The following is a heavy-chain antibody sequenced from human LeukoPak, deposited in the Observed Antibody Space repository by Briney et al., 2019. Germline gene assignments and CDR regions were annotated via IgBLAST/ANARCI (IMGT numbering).Heavy chain of an antibody. CDR2: IRYDGSNK. Sequence: PGGSLRLSCAASGFTFSSYGMHWVRQAPGKGLEWVAFIRYDGSNKYYADSVKGRFTISRDNSKNTLYLQMNSLRAEDTAVYYCAKDPVVAAAAGYYMDVWGKGTTVTISS. V-gene: IGHV3-30*02. CDR1: GFTFSSYG. CDR3: AKDPVVAAAAGYYMDV. D-gene: IGHD6-13*01. J-gene: IGHJ6*03.